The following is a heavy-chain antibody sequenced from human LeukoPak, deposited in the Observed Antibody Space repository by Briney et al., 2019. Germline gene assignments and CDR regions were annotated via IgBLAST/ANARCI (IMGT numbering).Heavy chain of an antibody. D-gene: IGHD3-10*01. J-gene: IGHJ4*02. V-gene: IGHV4-61*05. CDR3: ATQKWIGTFHY. CDR2: VSYTGIT. CDR1: GGSISSSSYY. Sequence: KASETLSLTCTVSGGSISSSSYYWGWIRQPPGEGLEWIGYVSYTGITNYNPSLKSRVTISLDTSKNQFSLQLSSVTAADTAVYYCATQKWIGTFHYWGQGALVTVSS.